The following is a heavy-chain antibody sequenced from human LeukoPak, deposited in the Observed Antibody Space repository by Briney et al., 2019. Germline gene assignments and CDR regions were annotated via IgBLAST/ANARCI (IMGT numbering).Heavy chain of an antibody. CDR1: GFSFSSAW. CDR3: GRWGIVATIDY. J-gene: IGHJ4*02. V-gene: IGHV3-7*01. Sequence: GGSLRLSCGASGFSFSSAWMAWVRQAPGQGLEWVANISPEGTEKSYVGSVRGRFTISRDDAKKTVYLQTDSLRVEDTAFYYCGRWGIVATIDYWGQGILVTVSS. D-gene: IGHD2-15*01. CDR2: ISPEGTEK.